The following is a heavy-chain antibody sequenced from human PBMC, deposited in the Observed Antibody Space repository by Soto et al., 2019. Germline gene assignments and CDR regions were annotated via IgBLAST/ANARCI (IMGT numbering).Heavy chain of an antibody. CDR2: INPSGGST. CDR1: GGTFSSYY. D-gene: IGHD2-21*02. Sequence: ASVKVSCKASGGTFSSYYMHWVRQAPGQGLEWMGIINPSGGSTSYAQKFQGRVTMTRDTSTSTVYMELSSLRSEDTAVYYCARGGIVVVTAIEAYYFDYWGQGTLVTVSS. V-gene: IGHV1-46*01. J-gene: IGHJ4*02. CDR3: ARGGIVVVTAIEAYYFDY.